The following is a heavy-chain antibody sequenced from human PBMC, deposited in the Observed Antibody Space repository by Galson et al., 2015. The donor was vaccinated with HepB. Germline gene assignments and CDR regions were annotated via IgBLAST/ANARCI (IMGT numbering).Heavy chain of an antibody. CDR1: GYTFTNYY. CDR3: ARGRRDGYNYAPFDY. Sequence: SVKVSCKASGYTFTNYYMHWVRQAPGQALEWMGIINPSGGSTSYAQKFQGRVTMTRDTSTSTVYMELSSLRSEDTAVYYCARGRRDGYNYAPFDYWGQGTLVTVSS. CDR2: INPSGGST. J-gene: IGHJ4*02. D-gene: IGHD5-24*01. V-gene: IGHV1-46*01.